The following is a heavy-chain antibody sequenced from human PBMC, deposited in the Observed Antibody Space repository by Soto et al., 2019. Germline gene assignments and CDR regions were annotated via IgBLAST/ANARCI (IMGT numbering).Heavy chain of an antibody. CDR2: ISYDGSNK. V-gene: IGHV3-30-3*01. CDR3: ARGNKWELHHEYFQH. Sequence: SLRLSCASSGFTFSSYAMHWVRRAPGKGLEWVAVISYDGSNKYYADSVKGRFTISRDNSKNTLYLQMNSLRAEDTAVYYCARGNKWELHHEYFQHWGQGTLVTVSS. CDR1: GFTFSSYA. J-gene: IGHJ1*01. D-gene: IGHD1-26*01.